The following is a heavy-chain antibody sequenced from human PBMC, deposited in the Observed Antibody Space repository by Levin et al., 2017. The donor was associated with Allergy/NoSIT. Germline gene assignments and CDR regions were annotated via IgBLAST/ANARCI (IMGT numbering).Heavy chain of an antibody. J-gene: IGHJ3*02. V-gene: IGHV3-23*01. CDR1: GFSLSNYV. CDR2: ISGSGIST. D-gene: IGHD4-23*01. Sequence: GGSLRLSCVVSGFSLSNYVMAWARQAPGKGLEWVSGISGSGISTYYADSVKGRFTISRDNSKNTLYLEMNSLRAEDTAVYHCAKGLRGGNSASVFDIWGQGTLVTVSS. CDR3: AKGLRGGNSASVFDI.